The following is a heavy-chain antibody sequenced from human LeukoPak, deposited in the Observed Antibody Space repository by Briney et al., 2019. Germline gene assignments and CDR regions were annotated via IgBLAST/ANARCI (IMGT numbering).Heavy chain of an antibody. Sequence: GGSLRLSCAASGFTVSSNYMSWVRQAPGKGLEWVSVIYSGGSTYYADSVKGRFTISRDNSKNTLYLQMNSLRAEDTAVYYCARALPGYSCEEWGQGTLVTVSS. J-gene: IGHJ4*02. D-gene: IGHD5-18*01. CDR1: GFTVSSNY. CDR3: ARALPGYSCEE. CDR2: IYSGGST. V-gene: IGHV3-53*01.